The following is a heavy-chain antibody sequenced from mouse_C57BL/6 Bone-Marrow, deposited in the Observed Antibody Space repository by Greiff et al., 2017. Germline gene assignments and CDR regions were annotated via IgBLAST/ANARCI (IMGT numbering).Heavy chain of an antibody. CDR3: ARDVYYGSPYYFDY. J-gene: IGHJ2*01. CDR1: GYTFTDYY. V-gene: IGHV1-19*01. D-gene: IGHD1-1*01. Sequence: EVQLQQSGPVLVKPGASVKMSCKASGYTFTDYYMNWVKQSHGKSLEWIGVINPYNGGTSYNQKFKGKAKLTVDKSSSTAYMELNSLTSEDSAAYYCARDVYYGSPYYFDYWGQGTTLTVSA. CDR2: INPYNGGT.